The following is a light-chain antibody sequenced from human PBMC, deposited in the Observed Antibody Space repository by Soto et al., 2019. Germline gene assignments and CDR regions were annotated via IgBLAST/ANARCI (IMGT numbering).Light chain of an antibody. CDR2: DAS. V-gene: IGKV1-5*01. J-gene: IGKJ2*01. CDR1: QSDGTD. Sequence: DIHMTQSPSTLSASVGDRVTITCRASQSDGTDLAWYQQKPGEVPKLLIYDASTLTSGVPPRFSGGGSGTEFTLTISSLQPDDFATYYCLHYDRYPYTFGQGTKLEI. CDR3: LHYDRYPYT.